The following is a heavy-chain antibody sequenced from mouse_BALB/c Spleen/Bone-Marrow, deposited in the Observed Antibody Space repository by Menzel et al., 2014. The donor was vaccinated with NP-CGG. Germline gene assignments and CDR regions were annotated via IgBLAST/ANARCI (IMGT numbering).Heavy chain of an antibody. V-gene: IGHV5-9-3*01. Sequence: EVMLVESGGGLVKPGGSLKLSCAASGFTFSSYAMSWVRQTPEKRLEWVATISSGGNYTYYPDSVKGRFTISRDNAKNTPYLQMRSLRSEDTAMYYCARQRDGSYAMDYWGQGTSVTVSS. CDR1: GFTFSSYA. CDR3: ARQRDGSYAMDY. D-gene: IGHD2-3*01. J-gene: IGHJ4*01. CDR2: ISSGGNYT.